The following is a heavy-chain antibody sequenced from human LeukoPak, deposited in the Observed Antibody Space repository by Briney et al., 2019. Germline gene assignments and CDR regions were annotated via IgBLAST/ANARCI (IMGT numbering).Heavy chain of an antibody. CDR1: GFTFWSYA. V-gene: IGHV3-30*04. J-gene: IGHJ4*02. CDR3: AKDRHYYGSGTDH. D-gene: IGHD3-10*01. CDR2: ISYEGSHK. Sequence: PGGSLRLSCAAYGFTFWSYAVHWVRQAPGKGLEWVAVISYEGSHKYYADSLKGRFTIYRDNSKNTLYLQMNSLRPEDTAVYYCAKDRHYYGSGTDHWGQGTLVTVSS.